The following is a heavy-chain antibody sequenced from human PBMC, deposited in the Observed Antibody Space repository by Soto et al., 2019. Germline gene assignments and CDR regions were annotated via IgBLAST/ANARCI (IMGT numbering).Heavy chain of an antibody. D-gene: IGHD3-3*01. CDR2: IYYSGST. Sequence: QLQLQESGPGLVKPSETLSLTCTVSGGSISSSSYYWGWIRQPPGKGLEWIGSIYYSGSTYYNPSLKSRVTISVDTSKNQFSLKLSSVTAADTAVYYCARHRMTGSITIFGVVTPDWFDPWGQGTLVTVSS. CDR1: GGSISSSSYY. V-gene: IGHV4-39*01. J-gene: IGHJ5*02. CDR3: ARHRMTGSITIFGVVTPDWFDP.